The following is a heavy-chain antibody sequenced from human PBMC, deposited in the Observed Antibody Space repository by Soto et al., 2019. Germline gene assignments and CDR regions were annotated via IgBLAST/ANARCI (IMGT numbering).Heavy chain of an antibody. CDR1: GGTFSKYA. V-gene: IGHV1-69*01. D-gene: IGHD2-15*01. J-gene: IGHJ6*02. CDR2: IIPMFGTP. Sequence: QVQLVQSGAEVKKPGSSVRVSCKASGGTFSKYAMSWVRQAPGQGLEWMGGIIPMFGTPNYAQNFEGRVTITADESTTTNYMELSSLRTEDTAVYFCSRPPRGRNYYHGMAVWGQGTTVTVSS. CDR3: SRPPRGRNYYHGMAV.